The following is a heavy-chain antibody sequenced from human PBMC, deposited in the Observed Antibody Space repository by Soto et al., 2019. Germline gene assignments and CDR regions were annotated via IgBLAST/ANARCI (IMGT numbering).Heavy chain of an antibody. J-gene: IGHJ4*02. Sequence: QVQLQESGPGLVKPSQTLSLTCTVSGGSINSGGYYWSWIRQHPGKGLEWIGYIYNSGRTYYNPSLTTRVTISVDTSKNQFSLKLSSVTAADTAVYCCARGITMVRGVIHTPYFDYWGQGTLVTVSS. CDR3: ARGITMVRGVIHTPYFDY. V-gene: IGHV4-31*03. CDR2: IYNSGRT. D-gene: IGHD3-10*01. CDR1: GGSINSGGYY.